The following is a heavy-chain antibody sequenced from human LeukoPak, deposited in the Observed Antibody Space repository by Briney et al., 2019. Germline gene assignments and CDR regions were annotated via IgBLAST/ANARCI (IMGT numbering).Heavy chain of an antibody. D-gene: IGHD3-22*01. V-gene: IGHV3-48*03. CDR2: FAGSDTTK. CDR1: GFDFGAYE. CDR3: TTLGYHLDS. Sequence: PGGSLRLSCAASGFDFGAYEMNWVRQAPGKGLEWVAYFAGSDTTKYYADSVRDRFTISRDNAKNSLYLQMNSLRAEDTALYYCTTLGYHLDSWGQGTLVTVSS. J-gene: IGHJ4*02.